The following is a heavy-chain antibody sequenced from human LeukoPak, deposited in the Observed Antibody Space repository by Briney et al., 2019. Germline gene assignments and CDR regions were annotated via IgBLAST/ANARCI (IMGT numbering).Heavy chain of an antibody. V-gene: IGHV3-23*01. CDR2: ISGSGGST. CDR3: AKDVYSGYDEGAFDI. J-gene: IGHJ3*02. D-gene: IGHD5-12*01. CDR1: GFTCSSYA. Sequence: GGSLRLSCAASGFTCSSYAMSWVRQAPGKGLKWVSAISGSGGSTYYADCVKGRFTISRDNSKNTLYLQMNSLRAEDTAVYYCAKDVYSGYDEGAFDIWGQGTMVTVSS.